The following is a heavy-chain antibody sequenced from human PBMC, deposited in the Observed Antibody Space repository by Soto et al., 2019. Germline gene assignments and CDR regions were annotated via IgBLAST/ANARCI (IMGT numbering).Heavy chain of an antibody. CDR1: GFPFSVYY. CDR2: ITDSGSTI. CDR3: ARGGDSLDVFDI. V-gene: IGHV3-11*01. J-gene: IGHJ6*04. D-gene: IGHD3-3*01. Sequence: PGGSLRLSCAASGFPFSVYYMSWIRQAPGKGLEWLSYITDSGSTIYYADSVKGRFTISRDNAKNSLYLQMNSLRAEATAVYYWARGGDSLDVFDIWGKGTTVPVSS.